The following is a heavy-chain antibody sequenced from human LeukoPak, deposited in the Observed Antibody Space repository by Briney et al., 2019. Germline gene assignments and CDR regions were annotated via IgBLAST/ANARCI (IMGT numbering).Heavy chain of an antibody. CDR1: GFTFNTYN. CDR3: ARVQTTVTTLDY. CDR2: ISSGDRTI. V-gene: IGHV3-48*04. J-gene: IGHJ4*02. D-gene: IGHD4-17*01. Sequence: GGSLRLSCAASGFTFNTYNMNWVRQAPGKGLEWVSYISSGDRTIFYADSVKGRFTISRDNAKNSLYLQMNSLRAEDTAVYYCARVQTTVTTLDYWGQGTLVTVSS.